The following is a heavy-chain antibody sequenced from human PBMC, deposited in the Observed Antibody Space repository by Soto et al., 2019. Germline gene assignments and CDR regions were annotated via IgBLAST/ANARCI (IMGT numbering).Heavy chain of an antibody. Sequence: PGESLKISCKGSGYSLTSYWIGWVRQMPGKGLEWMGIIYPGDSDTRYSPSFQGQVTISADKSISTAYLQWSSLKASDTAMYYCARSGYSSSCDYNWFDPWGQGTLVTVSS. V-gene: IGHV5-51*01. CDR1: GYSLTSYW. J-gene: IGHJ5*02. CDR3: ARSGYSSSCDYNWFDP. D-gene: IGHD6-13*01. CDR2: IYPGDSDT.